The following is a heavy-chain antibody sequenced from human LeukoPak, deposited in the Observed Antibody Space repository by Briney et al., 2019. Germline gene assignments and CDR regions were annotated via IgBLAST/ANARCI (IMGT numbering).Heavy chain of an antibody. Sequence: GGSLRLSCAASGFTFRTYTMKWVRRAPGKGLEWVSPITSSSSYIYYADSVKGRFTISRDDAKNSLYLQMNSLRVEDTAVYYCARGLRTTAIDYWGQGTLVTVSS. CDR3: ARGLRTTAIDY. V-gene: IGHV3-21*01. CDR2: ITSSSSYI. D-gene: IGHD4-17*01. CDR1: GFTFRTYT. J-gene: IGHJ4*02.